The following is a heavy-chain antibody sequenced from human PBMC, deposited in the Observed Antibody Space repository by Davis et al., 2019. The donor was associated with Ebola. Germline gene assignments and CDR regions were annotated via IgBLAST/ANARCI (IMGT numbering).Heavy chain of an antibody. CDR3: ARDSYYDFWSGYYCMDV. CDR1: GGTFSSYA. V-gene: IGHV1-69*13. CDR2: IIPIFGTA. Sequence: SVKVSCKASGGTFSSYAISWVQQAPGQGLEWMGGIIPIFGTANYAQKFQGRVTITADESTSTAYMELSSLRSEDTAVYYCARDSYYDFWSGYYCMDVWGQGTTVTVSS. J-gene: IGHJ6*02. D-gene: IGHD3-3*01.